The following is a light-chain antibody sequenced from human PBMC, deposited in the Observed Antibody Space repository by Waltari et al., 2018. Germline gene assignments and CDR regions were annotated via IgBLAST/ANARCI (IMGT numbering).Light chain of an antibody. CDR3: QQYAGSPLT. Sequence: SLSPGETATLSCRASENVRSGRLAWYQQKLGQAPRLLIYGASSRATGIPDRFSGGGSGTDFTLTISRLEPEDFVVYYCQQYAGSPLTFGGGTKVEIK. CDR1: ENVRSGR. V-gene: IGKV3-20*01. J-gene: IGKJ4*01. CDR2: GAS.